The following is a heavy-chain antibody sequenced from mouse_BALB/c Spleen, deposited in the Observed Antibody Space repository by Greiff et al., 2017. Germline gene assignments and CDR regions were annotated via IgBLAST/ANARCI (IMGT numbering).Heavy chain of an antibody. V-gene: IGHV1-15*01. CDR2: IDPETGGT. CDR1: GYTFTDYE. Sequence: QVHVKQSGAELVRPGASVTLSCKASGYTFTDYEMHWVKQTPVHGLEWIGAIDPETGGTAYNQKFKGKATLTADKSSSTAYMELRSLTSEDSAVYYCTRYYRYGGGAMDYWGQGTSVTVAS. J-gene: IGHJ4*01. D-gene: IGHD2-14*01. CDR3: TRYYRYGGGAMDY.